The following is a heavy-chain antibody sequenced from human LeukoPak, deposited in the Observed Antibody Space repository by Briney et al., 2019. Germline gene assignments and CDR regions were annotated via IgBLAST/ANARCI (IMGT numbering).Heavy chain of an antibody. D-gene: IGHD2-2*02. CDR1: RYTFTSYD. V-gene: IGHV1-8*01. J-gene: IGHJ6*02. CDR3: ARGALPADCSSTSCYTGYYYYYGMDV. Sequence: ASVNVSCKASRYTFTSYDINWVRQATGQGVEWMGWMNPNSGKTGYAQKFQGRVTMTRNTSISTAYMELSSLRSEDTAVYYCARGALPADCSSTSCYTGYYYYYGMDVWGQGTTVTVSS. CDR2: MNPNSGKT.